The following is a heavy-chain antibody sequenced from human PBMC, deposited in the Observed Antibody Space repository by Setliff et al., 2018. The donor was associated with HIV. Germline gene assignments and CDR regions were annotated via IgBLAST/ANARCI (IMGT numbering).Heavy chain of an antibody. CDR2: VYYNWAT. Sequence: SETLSLTCTVSGDSFNGSHYLWGWIRQPPGKGLEWVGNVYYNWATYYNPSLKNRVTISVDTSKNQFSLRLTSVTAADTAVYYCASTGYSSGWSFDYWGQGTLVTVSS. J-gene: IGHJ4*02. V-gene: IGHV4-39*07. D-gene: IGHD6-19*01. CDR1: GDSFNGSHYL. CDR3: ASTGYSSGWSFDY.